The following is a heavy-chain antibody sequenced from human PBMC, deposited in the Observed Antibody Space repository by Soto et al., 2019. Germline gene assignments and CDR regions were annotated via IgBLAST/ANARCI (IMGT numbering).Heavy chain of an antibody. CDR3: ARDRGSYYDGNWFDP. D-gene: IGHD1-26*01. CDR2: ISAYNGNT. V-gene: IGHV1-18*01. CDR1: GYTFTSYG. Sequence: ASVKVSCKASGYTFTSYGISWVRQAPGQGLEWMGWISAYNGNTNYAQKLQGRVTMTTDTSTSTAYMELRSLRSDDTAVYYCARDRGSYYDGNWFDPWGQGTLVTVSS. J-gene: IGHJ5*02.